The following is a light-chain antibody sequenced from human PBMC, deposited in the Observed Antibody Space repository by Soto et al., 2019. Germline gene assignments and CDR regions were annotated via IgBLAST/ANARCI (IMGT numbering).Light chain of an antibody. Sequence: QSALTKPASVSGSPGQSITISCTGTSSDVGGYNYVSWYQQHPGKAPKLMIYEVSNRPSGVSNRFSGSKSGNTASLTISGLEADDEADYYCSAYTSSTTLVVFGGGTKVTVL. V-gene: IGLV2-14*01. CDR3: SAYTSSTTLVV. CDR1: SSDVGGYNY. CDR2: EVS. J-gene: IGLJ2*01.